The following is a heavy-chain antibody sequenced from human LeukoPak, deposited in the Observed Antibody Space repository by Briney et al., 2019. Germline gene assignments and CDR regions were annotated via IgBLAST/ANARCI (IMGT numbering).Heavy chain of an antibody. CDR3: ARGGNSDCYECDDH. Sequence: PSETLSLTCTVSGGSLSSYYWNWIRQPAGKGLEWIGRIYTSGSTNYNPSLKSRVTMSVDTSKNQFSLKLSSVTAADTAVYYCARGGNSDCYECDDHWGQGTLVTVSS. D-gene: IGHD2-21*02. CDR2: IYTSGST. CDR1: GGSLSSYY. J-gene: IGHJ4*02. V-gene: IGHV4-4*07.